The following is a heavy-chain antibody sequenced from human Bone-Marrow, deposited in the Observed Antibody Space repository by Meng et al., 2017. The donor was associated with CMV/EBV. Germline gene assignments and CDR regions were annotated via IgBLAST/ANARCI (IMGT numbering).Heavy chain of an antibody. V-gene: IGHV3-30*04. J-gene: IGHJ6*02. Sequence: GSLRLSCAASTFTFRSYAMHWVRQAPGKGLEWVAVISYDGSNKYYADSVKGRFTISRDNSKNTLYVQMNSLRAEDTAVYYCAREWGVGGYRYGPRSYYYYGMDVWGQGTTVTVSS. D-gene: IGHD5-18*01. CDR2: ISYDGSNK. CDR1: TFTFRSYA. CDR3: AREWGVGGYRYGPRSYYYYGMDV.